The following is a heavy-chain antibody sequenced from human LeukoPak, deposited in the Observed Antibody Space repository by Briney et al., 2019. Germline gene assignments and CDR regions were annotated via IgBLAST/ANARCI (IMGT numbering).Heavy chain of an antibody. Sequence: SETLSLTCTVYGGSISSGGYYWSWIRQPPGKGLERIGYIYHSVNTYYNPSLKSRVTISVDRSKNQFSLKLSSVTAADTAVYYCARELYGGRDYWGQGILVTVSS. CDR3: ARELYGGRDY. CDR2: IYHSVNT. J-gene: IGHJ4*02. D-gene: IGHD4-23*01. CDR1: GGSISSGGYY. V-gene: IGHV4-30-2*01.